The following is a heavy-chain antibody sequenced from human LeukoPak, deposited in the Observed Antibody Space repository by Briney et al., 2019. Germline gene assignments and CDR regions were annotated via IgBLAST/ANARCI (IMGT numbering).Heavy chain of an antibody. CDR3: ARYSGLGVPDY. J-gene: IGHJ4*02. D-gene: IGHD2-21*01. CDR2: TYYRSKWYN. CDR1: GDSVSSNSAA. V-gene: IGHV6-1*01. Sequence: SQTVSLTCAISGDSVSSNSAAWHWIRQSPSRGVEWLGRTYYRSKWYNDYAVSVRGRITINPDTSKNQFSLLLNSVTPEDTAVYYCARYSGLGVPDYWGQGILVTVSS.